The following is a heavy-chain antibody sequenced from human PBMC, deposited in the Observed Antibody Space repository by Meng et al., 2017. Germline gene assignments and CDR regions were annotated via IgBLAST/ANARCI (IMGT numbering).Heavy chain of an antibody. CDR1: GCSISSGHYY. J-gene: IGHJ5*02. D-gene: IGHD4/OR15-4a*01. CDR2: IYYSGST. V-gene: IGHV4-30-4*01. Sequence: QVQLQESGPGLVKPSQTLSLTCTVSGCSISSGHYYWSWIRQPPGKALEWMGYIYYSGSTHYNPSLKSRVIISLDTSKNQFSLKLSSVTAADTAVYYCARRGADYGAFDPWGQGTLVTVSS. CDR3: ARRGADYGAFDP.